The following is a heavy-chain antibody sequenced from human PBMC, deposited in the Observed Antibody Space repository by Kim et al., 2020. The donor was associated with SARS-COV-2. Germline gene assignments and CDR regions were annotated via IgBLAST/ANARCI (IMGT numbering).Heavy chain of an antibody. J-gene: IGHJ4*02. Sequence: GGSLRLSCAASGFIVSDKYINWVRQAPGKGLEWVSVIYSGGSTYYADSVRGRFTISRDKSKNTLYLQMKSLRAGDTAIYYCARDRGSSGSWLWGQGTPVT. CDR2: IYSGGST. D-gene: IGHD3-22*01. CDR3: ARDRGSSGSWL. CDR1: GFIVSDKY. V-gene: IGHV3-66*01.